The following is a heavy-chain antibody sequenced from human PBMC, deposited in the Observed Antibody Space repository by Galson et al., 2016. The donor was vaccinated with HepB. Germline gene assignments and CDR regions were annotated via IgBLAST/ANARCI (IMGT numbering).Heavy chain of an antibody. D-gene: IGHD6-19*01. CDR3: ARDDSGGWYGFHYGMDV. J-gene: IGHJ6*02. V-gene: IGHV4-59*01. CDR2: IYYNGRT. CDR1: GASISGYY. Sequence: ATLSLTCTVSGASISGYYLSWIRQPPGKGLEWIGYIYYNGRTNYNPSLKSRVTISVDTSKNQFSLKLSSVTAADTAVYYCARDDSGGWYGFHYGMDVWGQGTTVTVSS.